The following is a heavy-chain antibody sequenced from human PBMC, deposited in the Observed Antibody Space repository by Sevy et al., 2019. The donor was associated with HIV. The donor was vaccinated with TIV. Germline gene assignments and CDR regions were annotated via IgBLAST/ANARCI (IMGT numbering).Heavy chain of an antibody. V-gene: IGHV3-33*01. CDR1: GFTFSTYG. J-gene: IGHJ6*02. CDR2: IWYDGSNK. CDR3: ARAQEELRSAYYYFGMDV. D-gene: IGHD1-7*01. Sequence: GGSLRLSCAASGFTFSTYGMHWVRQAPGKGLEWVAIIWYDGSNKYYADSVKGRFTISRDNSKYTLYLQMNSLRAEDTAVYYCARAQEELRSAYYYFGMDVWGQGTTVTVSS.